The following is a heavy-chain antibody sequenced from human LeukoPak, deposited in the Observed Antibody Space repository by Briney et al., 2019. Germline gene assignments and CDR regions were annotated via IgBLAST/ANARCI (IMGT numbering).Heavy chain of an antibody. J-gene: IGHJ4*02. D-gene: IGHD3-10*01. Sequence: GGSLRRSCAASGFTFSSYAMTWVRQAPGRGLEWVSSISSSVIYTYYADSVKDPFTISRDNSKNTVYLQMNSLRAEDTAVYYCAKLAGITSDTDYWGQGTLVTVSS. CDR3: AKLAGITSDTDY. CDR2: ISSSVIYT. CDR1: GFTFSSYA. V-gene: IGHV3-23*01.